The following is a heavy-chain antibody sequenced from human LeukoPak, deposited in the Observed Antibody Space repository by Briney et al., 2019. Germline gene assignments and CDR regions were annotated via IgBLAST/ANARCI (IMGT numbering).Heavy chain of an antibody. Sequence: GGSLRLSCAASGFTFSSYGMHWVRQAPGKGLEWVAVISYDGSNKYYADSVKGRFTISRDNSKNTLYLQMNSLRAEDTAVYYCAKDLGSGPAGALDYWGQGTLVTVSS. J-gene: IGHJ4*02. CDR3: AKDLGSGPAGALDY. CDR1: GFTFSSYG. V-gene: IGHV3-30*18. D-gene: IGHD6-19*01. CDR2: ISYDGSNK.